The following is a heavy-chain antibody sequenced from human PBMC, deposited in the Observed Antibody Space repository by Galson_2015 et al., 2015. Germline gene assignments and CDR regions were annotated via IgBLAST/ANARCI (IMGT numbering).Heavy chain of an antibody. CDR2: IRSKTDGGTT. CDR3: TTVYVVVPAATHDY. D-gene: IGHD2-2*01. CDR1: GFTFSGSA. Sequence: SLRLSCAASGFTFSGSAMHWVRQASGKGLEWVGRIRSKTDGGTTDYAAPVKGRFTISRDDSKNTLYLQMNSLKTEDTAVYYCTTVYVVVPAATHDYWGQGTLVTVSS. J-gene: IGHJ4*02. V-gene: IGHV3-15*01.